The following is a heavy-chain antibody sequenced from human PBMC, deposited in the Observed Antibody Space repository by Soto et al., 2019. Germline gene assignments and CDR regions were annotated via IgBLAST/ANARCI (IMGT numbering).Heavy chain of an antibody. J-gene: IGHJ5*02. D-gene: IGHD3-10*01. Sequence: QLQLQESGSGLVKPSQTLSLTCTVSGGSITIGGYCWSWIRQPSGHGLEWIGYICHSGNTYYNPSLKSRITTSLDRSKNQFSRNLSSVTAADTAVYYCARVWFGESSWFDPWGQGTLVTVSS. V-gene: IGHV4-30-2*01. CDR3: ARVWFGESSWFDP. CDR1: GGSITIGGYC. CDR2: ICHSGNT.